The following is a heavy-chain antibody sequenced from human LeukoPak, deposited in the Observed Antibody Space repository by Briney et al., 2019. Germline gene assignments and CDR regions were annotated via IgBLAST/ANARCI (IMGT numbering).Heavy chain of an antibody. D-gene: IGHD3-3*01. Sequence: ASVKLSCKTSGGNSNFFAINWVRQAPGQGLEWMGVIKPMCGTGSIHNIATGDYAQKFQGRLSMNADESSTTAHMELSSLRSGDTAVYFCAREIFDSTSGVSQGFDYWGQGTLVTVSS. CDR3: AREIFDSTSGVSQGFDY. V-gene: IGHV1-69*13. J-gene: IGHJ4*02. CDR1: GGNSNFFA. CDR2: IKPMCGTG.